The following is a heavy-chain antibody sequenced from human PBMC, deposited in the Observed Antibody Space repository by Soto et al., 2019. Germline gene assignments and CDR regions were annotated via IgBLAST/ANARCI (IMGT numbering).Heavy chain of an antibody. CDR3: ARDPALGYCSSTSCHSDYYGMDV. CDR2: IWYDGSNK. Sequence: QVQLVESGGGVVQPGRSLRLSCAASGFTFSSYGMHWVRQAPGKGLEWVAVIWYDGSNKYYADSVKGRFTISRDNSKNTLYLQMNRLRAEDTAVYYCARDPALGYCSSTSCHSDYYGMDVWGQGTTVTVSS. CDR1: GFTFSSYG. J-gene: IGHJ6*02. D-gene: IGHD2-2*01. V-gene: IGHV3-33*01.